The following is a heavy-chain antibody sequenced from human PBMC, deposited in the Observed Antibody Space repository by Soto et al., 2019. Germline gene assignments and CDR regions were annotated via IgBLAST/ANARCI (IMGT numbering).Heavy chain of an antibody. CDR3: ARGEQLAPYYYYGMDV. Sequence: QVQLVQSGAEVKKPGSSVKVSCKASGGTFSSYAISWVRQAPGQGLEWRGGIIPIFGKANYAQKFQGRVTITADEATSRAYMELSSLRSEDTAVYYCARGEQLAPYYYYGMDVWGQGTTVTVSS. CDR1: GGTFSSYA. D-gene: IGHD6-13*01. CDR2: IIPIFGKA. V-gene: IGHV1-69*01. J-gene: IGHJ6*02.